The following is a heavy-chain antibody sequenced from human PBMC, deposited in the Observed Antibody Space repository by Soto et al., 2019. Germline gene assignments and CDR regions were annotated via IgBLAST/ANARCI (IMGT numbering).Heavy chain of an antibody. CDR3: ARGEQYSGRIFDY. J-gene: IGHJ4*01. D-gene: IGHD1-26*01. Sequence: HPLSLTCAITGDSVSSNSAGWSWVRQSPSRGLEWLGRTYYRSKWYYEYAVSVRGRITINPDTSKNQYSLQLNSVTPEDTAVYFCARGEQYSGRIFDYWGQGTLVNVSS. CDR1: GDSVSSNSAG. CDR2: TYYRSKWYY. V-gene: IGHV6-1*01.